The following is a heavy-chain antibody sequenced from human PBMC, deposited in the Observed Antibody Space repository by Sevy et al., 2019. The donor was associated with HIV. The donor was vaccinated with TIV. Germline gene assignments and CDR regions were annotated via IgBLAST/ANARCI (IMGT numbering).Heavy chain of an antibody. CDR3: ARHGGFVGRAFDF. D-gene: IGHD3-10*01. J-gene: IGHJ4*02. Sequence: SETLSLTCSVSGVSISSSSYDWGWIRQPPGKGLEWIGSIYYSGSTYYNPSLMSRVTVSVDTSKNQFSLNLRSVTAAETAVYYCARHGGFVGRAFDFWGRGTLVTVSS. CDR1: GVSISSSSYD. V-gene: IGHV4-39*01. CDR2: IYYSGST.